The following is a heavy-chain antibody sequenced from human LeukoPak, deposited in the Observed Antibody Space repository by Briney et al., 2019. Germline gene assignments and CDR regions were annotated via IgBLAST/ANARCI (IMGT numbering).Heavy chain of an antibody. Sequence: GGSLRLSCAASGFTFSNAWMSWVRQAPGKGLEWVGRIKSKTDGGTTDYAAPVKGRFTISRDDSKNTLYLQMNSLKTEDTAVYYCTTDRYVRYYYDSSPANAFDIWGQGTMVTVSS. CDR2: IKSKTDGGTT. D-gene: IGHD3-22*01. CDR1: GFTFSNAW. CDR3: TTDRYVRYYYDSSPANAFDI. V-gene: IGHV3-15*01. J-gene: IGHJ3*02.